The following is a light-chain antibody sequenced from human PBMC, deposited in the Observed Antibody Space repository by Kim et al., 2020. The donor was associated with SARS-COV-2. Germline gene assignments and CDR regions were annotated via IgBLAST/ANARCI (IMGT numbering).Light chain of an antibody. CDR3: AAWDDSLNGYV. J-gene: IGLJ1*01. Sequence: GQRVTMACSGSSANLGATDVSWYQRLPGTAPKLLIYSNNQRPSGVPDRFSGSKSGTSASLAISGLQSEDEADYYCAAWDDSLNGYVFGTGTKVTVL. CDR2: SNN. V-gene: IGLV1-44*01. CDR1: SANLGATD.